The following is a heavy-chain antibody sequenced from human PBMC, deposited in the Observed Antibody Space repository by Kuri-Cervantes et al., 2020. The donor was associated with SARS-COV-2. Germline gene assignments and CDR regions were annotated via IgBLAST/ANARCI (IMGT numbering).Heavy chain of an antibody. J-gene: IGHJ5*02. V-gene: IGHV4-34*01. D-gene: IGHD3-3*01. CDR1: GGSFSDYY. CDR3: ARGAGILEWLLAAVSPAGFDP. CDR2: INHSGNT. Sequence: SQTLSLTCAVYGGSFSDYYWSWVRQPPGKGLEWIGEINHSGNTNYDPSLKSRVTISIDTSKNQFSLKLSSVTAADTAVYYCARGAGILEWLLAAVSPAGFDPWGQGTLVTVSS.